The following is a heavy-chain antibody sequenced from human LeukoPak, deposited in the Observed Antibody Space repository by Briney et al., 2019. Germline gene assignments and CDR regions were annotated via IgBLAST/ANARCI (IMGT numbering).Heavy chain of an antibody. D-gene: IGHD5-18*01. J-gene: IGHJ4*02. Sequence: PGGSLRLSCAASGFTFISYWMHWVRHAPGKGLVWVSRINGDGSRTDFADSVKGRFTISRDNAKNTVYLQMNSRRAEDTAVYYCARDAPGNTALDYWGQGTLVTVSS. CDR2: INGDGSRT. CDR3: ARDAPGNTALDY. CDR1: GFTFISYW. V-gene: IGHV3-74*01.